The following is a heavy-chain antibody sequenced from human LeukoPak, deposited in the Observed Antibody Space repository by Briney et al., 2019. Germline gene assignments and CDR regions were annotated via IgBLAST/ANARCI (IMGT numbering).Heavy chain of an antibody. J-gene: IGHJ5*02. Sequence: SGPTLLHPTRTLTLTCTFSGFSLRTRGGGGGWIRQPPVKALEWLALIDWNDDKRYSPSLKSRLTITKDTSKNQVVLTMTNMDPVDTATYYCAHSLGYCSSTSCYGFWFDPWGQGTLVTVSS. CDR3: AHSLGYCSSTSCYGFWFDP. D-gene: IGHD2-2*01. V-gene: IGHV2-5*01. CDR1: GFSLRTRGGG. CDR2: IDWNDDK.